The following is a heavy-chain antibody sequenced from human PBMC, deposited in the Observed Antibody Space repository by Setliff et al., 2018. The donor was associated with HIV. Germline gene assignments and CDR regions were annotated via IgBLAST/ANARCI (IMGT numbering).Heavy chain of an antibody. CDR1: GYTFTGYY. J-gene: IGHJ4*02. D-gene: IGHD2-15*01. CDR2: INPNSGGT. V-gene: IGHV1-2*02. Sequence: ASVKVSCKASGYTFTGYYMHWVRQAPGQGLEWMGWINPNSGGTNYAQKFQGRVTMTRDTSTSTAYMELRSLRSDDTAVYFCARGSPYCSGGSCYSSPFDYWGQGTLVTVSS. CDR3: ARGSPYCSGGSCYSSPFDY.